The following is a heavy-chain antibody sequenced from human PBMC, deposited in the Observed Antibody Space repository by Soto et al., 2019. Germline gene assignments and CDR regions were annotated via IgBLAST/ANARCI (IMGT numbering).Heavy chain of an antibody. D-gene: IGHD4-17*01. CDR1: GFTFSSYW. Sequence: EVQLVESGGGLVQPGGSLRLSCAASGFTFSSYWMSWVRQAPGKGLEWVANIKQDGSEKYYVDSVKGRFTISRDNAKNSLYLQVNSLRVEDTAVYYYARSSRTGDYGNYWGQGTLVTFSS. J-gene: IGHJ4*02. CDR2: IKQDGSEK. CDR3: ARSSRTGDYGNY. V-gene: IGHV3-7*01.